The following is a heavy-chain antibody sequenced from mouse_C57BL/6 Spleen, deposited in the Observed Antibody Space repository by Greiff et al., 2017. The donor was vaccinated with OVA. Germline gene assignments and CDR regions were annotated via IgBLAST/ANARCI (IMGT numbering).Heavy chain of an antibody. J-gene: IGHJ2*01. D-gene: IGHD1-1*01. V-gene: IGHV1-15*01. CDR1: GYTFTDYE. CDR2: IDPETGGT. Sequence: QVQLQQSGAELVRPGASVTLSCKASGYTFTDYEMHWVKQTPVHGLEWIGAIDPETGGTAYNQKFKGKAILTADKSSSTAYMELRSLTSEDSAVYYCTRSGYYGPLDYWGQGTTLTVSS. CDR3: TRSGYYGPLDY.